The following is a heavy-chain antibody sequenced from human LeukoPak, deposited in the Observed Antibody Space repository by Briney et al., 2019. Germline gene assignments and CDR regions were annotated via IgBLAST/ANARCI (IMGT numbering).Heavy chain of an antibody. CDR3: AIEKAIAAAGTVDY. Sequence: SETLSLTCTVSGGSISSSSYYWGWIRQPPGKGLEWIGSIYYSGSTYYNPSLKSRVTISVDTSKNQFSLKLSSVTAADTAVYYCAIEKAIAAAGTVDYWGQGTLVTVSS. CDR1: GGSISSSSYY. V-gene: IGHV4-39*02. CDR2: IYYSGST. J-gene: IGHJ4*02. D-gene: IGHD6-13*01.